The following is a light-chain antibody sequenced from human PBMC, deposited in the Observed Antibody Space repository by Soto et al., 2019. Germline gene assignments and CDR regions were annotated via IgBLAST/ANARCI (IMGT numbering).Light chain of an antibody. CDR1: QSVHSN. J-gene: IGKJ4*01. Sequence: EIVFTQSPGTLSLSLGERATLSCRASQSVHSNLAWFQQHPGQAPRLLIYGASSRATGIPVRFSGSGSGTEFTLTISSLQPEDFAVYYCQQYTDWPWGTFGGGTKVDI. CDR3: QQYTDWPWGT. CDR2: GAS. V-gene: IGKV3-15*01.